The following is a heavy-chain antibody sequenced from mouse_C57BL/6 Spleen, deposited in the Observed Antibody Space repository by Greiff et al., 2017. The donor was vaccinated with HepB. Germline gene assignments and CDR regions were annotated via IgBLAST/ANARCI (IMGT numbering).Heavy chain of an antibody. CDR3: TRAPHYYGSSSFDY. V-gene: IGHV5-9-1*02. J-gene: IGHJ2*01. CDR2: ISSGGDYI. Sequence: EVKLVESGEGLVKPGGSLKLSCAASGFTFSSYAMSWVRQTPEKRLEWVAYISSGGDYIYYADTVKGRFTISRDNARNTRYLQMSSLKSEDTAMYYCTRAPHYYGSSSFDYWGQGTTLTVSS. CDR1: GFTFSSYA. D-gene: IGHD1-1*01.